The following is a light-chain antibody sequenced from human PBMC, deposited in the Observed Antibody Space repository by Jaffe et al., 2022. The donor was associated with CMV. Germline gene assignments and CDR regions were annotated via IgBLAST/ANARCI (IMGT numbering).Light chain of an antibody. V-gene: IGKV1-9*01. J-gene: IGKJ2*01. Sequence: DIQLTQSPSFLSASVGDRVTITCRASQGFSSFLAWYQQIPGKAPNLLIYAASTLQSGVPSRFSGSGSGTEFTLTISSLQPEDSATYYCQQLYTYPYTFGQGTKLEIK. CDR2: AAS. CDR3: QQLYTYPYT. CDR1: QGFSSF.